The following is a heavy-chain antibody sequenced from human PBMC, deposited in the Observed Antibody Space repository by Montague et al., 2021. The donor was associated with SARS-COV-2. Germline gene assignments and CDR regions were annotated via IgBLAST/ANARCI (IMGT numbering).Heavy chain of an antibody. CDR3: ARGGRGTNYYWEY. V-gene: IGHV3-7*02. CDR2: IDRDGYEV. Sequence: SLRLSCAASRFSFSSYRMTWIRQAPGKGPEWVATIDRDGYEVYYVDSVKGRFTISRDNARNSLYLQLTSLRGEDTAVYYCARGGRGTNYYWEYWGQGTLATVSS. D-gene: IGHD3-16*01. CDR1: RFSFSSYR. J-gene: IGHJ4*02.